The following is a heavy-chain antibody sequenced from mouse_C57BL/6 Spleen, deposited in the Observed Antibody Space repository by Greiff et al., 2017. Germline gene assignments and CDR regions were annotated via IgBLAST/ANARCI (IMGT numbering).Heavy chain of an antibody. CDR3: ARNGADYRPFAY. J-gene: IGHJ3*01. D-gene: IGHD2-12*01. V-gene: IGHV1-80*01. CDR1: GYAFSSYW. Sequence: VQLQQSGAELVKPGASVKISCKASGYAFSSYWMNWVKQRPGKGLEWIGQIYPGDGDTNYNGKFKGKATLTADKSSSTAYMQLSSLTSEDSAVYFCARNGADYRPFAYWGQGTLVTVSA. CDR2: IYPGDGDT.